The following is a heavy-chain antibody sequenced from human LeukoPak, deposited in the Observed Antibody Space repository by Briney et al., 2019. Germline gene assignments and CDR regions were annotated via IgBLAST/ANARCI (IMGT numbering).Heavy chain of an antibody. Sequence: QAGGSLRLSCATSGFSFSSYAMSWVRQAPGKGLEWVSSISSGSSYIYYADSVKGRFTISRDNAKNSLYLQMNSLRAEDTAVYYCARGVFESGYSPSYYYYYMDVWGKGTTVTVSS. V-gene: IGHV3-21*01. J-gene: IGHJ6*03. D-gene: IGHD3-22*01. CDR2: ISSGSSYI. CDR3: ARGVFESGYSPSYYYYYMDV. CDR1: GFSFSSYA.